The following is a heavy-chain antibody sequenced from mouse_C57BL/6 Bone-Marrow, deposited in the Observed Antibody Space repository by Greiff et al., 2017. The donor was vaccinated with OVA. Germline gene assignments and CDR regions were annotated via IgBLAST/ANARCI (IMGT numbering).Heavy chain of an antibody. D-gene: IGHD2-10*01. V-gene: IGHV1-81*01. CDR2: IYPRSGNT. Sequence: QVQLKESGAELARPGASVKLSCKASGYTFTSYGISWVKQRTGQGLEWIGEIYPRSGNTYYNEKFKGKATLTADKSSSTAYMELRSLTSEDSAVYFCARWGPSYTKGYFDVWGTGTTVTVSS. CDR3: ARWGPSYTKGYFDV. J-gene: IGHJ1*03. CDR1: GYTFTSYG.